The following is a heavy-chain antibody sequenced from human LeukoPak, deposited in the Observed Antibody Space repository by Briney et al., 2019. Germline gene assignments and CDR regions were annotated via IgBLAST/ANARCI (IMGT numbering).Heavy chain of an antibody. J-gene: IGHJ4*02. V-gene: IGHV3-48*03. CDR1: GFTFSSYE. CDR2: ISSSGSTI. D-gene: IGHD4-17*01. Sequence: GGSLRLSCAASGFTFSSYEMNWVRQAPGKGLEWVSYISSSGSTIYYADSVKGRFTISRDNAKNSLYLQMNSLRAEDTAVYYCALTTVTLDDYWGQGTLVTVSS. CDR3: ALTTVTLDDY.